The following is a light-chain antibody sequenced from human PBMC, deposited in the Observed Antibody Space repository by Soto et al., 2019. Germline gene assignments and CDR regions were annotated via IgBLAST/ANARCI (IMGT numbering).Light chain of an antibody. J-gene: IGKJ3*01. Sequence: DLVMTQTPLSLSVTPGQPASISCKSSQSLLHSDGKTYLYWYLQRPGQPPHLLSYEVSNRFSGVPGRISGSGAGTEFTLKISRVEAEDVGIYYCMQSIHPPLFTFGPGTNLDIK. CDR1: QSLLHSDGKTY. CDR2: EVS. CDR3: MQSIHPPLFT. V-gene: IGKV2D-29*01.